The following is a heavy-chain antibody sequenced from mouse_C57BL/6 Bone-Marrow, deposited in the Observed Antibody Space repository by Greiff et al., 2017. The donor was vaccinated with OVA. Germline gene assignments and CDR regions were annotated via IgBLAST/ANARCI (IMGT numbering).Heavy chain of an antibody. CDR1: GYTFTSYW. CDR3: AREEITTVVATDWYFDV. J-gene: IGHJ1*03. V-gene: IGHV1-61*01. CDR2: IYPSDSET. D-gene: IGHD1-1*01. Sequence: QVQLQQPGAELVRPGSSVKLSCKASGYTFTSYWMDWVKQRPGQGLEWIGNIYPSDSETHYNQKFKDKATLTVDKSSSTAYMQLSSLTSEDSAVYYCAREEITTVVATDWYFDVWGTGTTVTVSS.